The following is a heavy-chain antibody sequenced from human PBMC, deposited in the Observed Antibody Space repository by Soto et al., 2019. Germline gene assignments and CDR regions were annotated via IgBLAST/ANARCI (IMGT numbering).Heavy chain of an antibody. J-gene: IGHJ5*02. V-gene: IGHV3-7*03. D-gene: IGHD3-16*02. CDR2: IKQDESDK. CDR3: AAYCYTMSCTHFHGYS. Sequence: GGSLRLSCAVSGFRFRDYWMSWVRQAPGKGLEWVANIKQDESDKYYVDSVKGRFTISRDNAKNALYLQMNSLRVEDTAVYYCAAYCYTMSCTHFHGYSWGQGTQVTVAS. CDR1: GFRFRDYW.